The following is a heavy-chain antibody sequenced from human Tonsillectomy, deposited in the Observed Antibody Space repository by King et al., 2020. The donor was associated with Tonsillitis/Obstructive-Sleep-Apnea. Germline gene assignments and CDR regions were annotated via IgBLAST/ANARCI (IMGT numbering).Heavy chain of an antibody. CDR2: ISGSGGST. CDR1: GFTFTNYA. J-gene: IGHJ4*02. CDR3: AKDPRYYYDSSGYSDY. Sequence: VQLVESGGGLVQRGGSLSLSCAASGFTFTNYAMSWVRQAPGKGLEWVSAISGSGGSTYYADSVKGRFTISRDNSKNTLYLQMNSLRAEDTAVYYCAKDPRYYYDSSGYSDYWGQGTLVTVSS. D-gene: IGHD3-22*01. V-gene: IGHV3-23*04.